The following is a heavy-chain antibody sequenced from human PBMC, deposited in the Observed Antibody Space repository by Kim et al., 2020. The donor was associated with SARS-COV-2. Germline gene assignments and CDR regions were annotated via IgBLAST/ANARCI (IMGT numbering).Heavy chain of an antibody. CDR3: ARDIRGTWFDP. Sequence: GGSLRLSCVASGFSFSSYAMSWVRQAPGKGLEWVANIKQDGSEKYYVDSVKGRITISRDNANNVMYLQMSGLRAEDTAVYYCARDIRGTWFDPWGQGTRV. CDR2: IKQDGSEK. V-gene: IGHV3-7*01. CDR1: GFSFSSYA. D-gene: IGHD3-16*01. J-gene: IGHJ5*02.